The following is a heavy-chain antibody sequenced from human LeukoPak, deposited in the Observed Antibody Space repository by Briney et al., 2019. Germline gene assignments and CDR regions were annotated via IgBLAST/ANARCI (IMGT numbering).Heavy chain of an antibody. V-gene: IGHV4-39*01. Sequence: SETLSLTCTVSGGSISSSSYYWGWIRQPPGKGLEWIGSIYYSGSTYYNPSLKSRVTISVDTSKNQFSLKLSSVTAADTAVYYCARRSQYYYDSSGYYADYWGQGTLVTVSS. CDR3: ARRSQYYYDSSGYYADY. D-gene: IGHD3-22*01. CDR1: GGSISSSSYY. J-gene: IGHJ4*02. CDR2: IYYSGST.